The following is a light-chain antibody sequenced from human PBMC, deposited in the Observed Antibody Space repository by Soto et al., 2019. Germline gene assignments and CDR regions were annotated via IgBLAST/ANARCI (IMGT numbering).Light chain of an antibody. CDR3: QQYNNWPLT. CDR1: QGVSRK. Sequence: EILMTQSPATLSVAPGERVTFSCRASQGVSRKLAWYQHKPGQAPSLLIYGASTRATGVPAGFSGSGSGTEFTLTISSLQSEDFAVYYCQQYNNWPLTFGQGTKVDI. V-gene: IGKV3-15*01. J-gene: IGKJ1*01. CDR2: GAS.